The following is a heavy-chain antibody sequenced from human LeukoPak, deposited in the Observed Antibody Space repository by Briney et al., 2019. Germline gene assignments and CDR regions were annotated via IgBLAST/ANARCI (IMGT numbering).Heavy chain of an antibody. D-gene: IGHD3-9*01. CDR1: GFTFTTYW. V-gene: IGHV3-11*04. J-gene: IGHJ3*02. CDR3: ARPKLRYFDWLRVRAFDI. Sequence: PGGSLRLSCAASGFTFTTYWMTWVRQAPGKGLEWVSYISSSGSTIYYADSVKGRFTISRDNAKNSLYLQMNSLRAEDTAVYYCARPKLRYFDWLRVRAFDIWGQGTMVTVSS. CDR2: ISSSGSTI.